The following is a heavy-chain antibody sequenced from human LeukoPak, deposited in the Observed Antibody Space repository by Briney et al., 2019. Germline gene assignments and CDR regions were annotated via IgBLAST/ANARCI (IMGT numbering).Heavy chain of an antibody. CDR2: INPNSGGT. CDR3: ARPAYDSSGYSSDY. V-gene: IGHV1-2*06. Sequence: GASVKVSCKASGCTFTGYYMHWVRQAPGQGLEWMGRINPNSGGTNYAQKFQGRVTMTRDTSISTAYMELSRLRSDDTAVYYCARPAYDSSGYSSDYWGQGTLVTVSS. CDR1: GCTFTGYY. D-gene: IGHD3-22*01. J-gene: IGHJ4*02.